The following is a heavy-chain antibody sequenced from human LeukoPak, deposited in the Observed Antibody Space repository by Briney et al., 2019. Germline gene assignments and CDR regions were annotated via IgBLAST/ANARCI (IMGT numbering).Heavy chain of an antibody. D-gene: IGHD3-10*01. CDR2: INSSSSYI. Sequence: WESLSLSCAASGFTFSTDSMNWVRQAQGQGLEWVLSINSSSSYIYYADSVEGRFTISRDNAQNSLYLQMNSLRAEDRAVYYCASVLVGSGSFNDYWGQGTLVTVSS. J-gene: IGHJ4*02. CDR3: ASVLVGSGSFNDY. V-gene: IGHV3-21*01. CDR1: GFTFSTDS.